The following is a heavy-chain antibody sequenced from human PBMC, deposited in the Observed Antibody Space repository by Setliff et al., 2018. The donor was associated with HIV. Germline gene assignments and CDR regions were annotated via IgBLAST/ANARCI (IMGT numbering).Heavy chain of an antibody. J-gene: IGHJ3*01. CDR3: TRRNSGDAFDL. D-gene: IGHD1-7*01. V-gene: IGHV3-49*04. CDR1: GFIFGDFP. Sequence: GGSLRLSCTAFGFIFGDFPLAWVRQAPGKGLEWVGFIRSRTLSRTTEYAASVKGRFTISRDDSKNIAYLQMNSLKTEDTAVYYCTRRNSGDAFDLWGQGTMVTVSS. CDR2: IRSRTLSRTT.